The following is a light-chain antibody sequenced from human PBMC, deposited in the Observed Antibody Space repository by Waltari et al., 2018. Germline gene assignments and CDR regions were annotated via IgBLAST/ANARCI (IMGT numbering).Light chain of an antibody. V-gene: IGLV2-11*01. Sequence: QSALTQPRSVSGSPGQSVTISCTGTSSDVGHFNYVSWYQQYPGKAPQVGIYDVSKRPSGVADRFSGSRSGNTASLTISRLQADDEADYYCCAYTASARVFGTGTTVTVL. CDR3: CAYTASARV. CDR2: DVS. J-gene: IGLJ1*01. CDR1: SSDVGHFNY.